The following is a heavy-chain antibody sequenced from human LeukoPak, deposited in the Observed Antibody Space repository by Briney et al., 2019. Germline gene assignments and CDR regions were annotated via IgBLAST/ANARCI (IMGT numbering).Heavy chain of an antibody. Sequence: LSGGSLRLSCVASGFTFSDYSMNWVRQAPGKGLEWVSHISSSSSAISYADSAKGRFTISRDNAKNSLFLQMDSLRVDDTAVYYCASRVGAPDYWGQGTLVTVSS. CDR2: ISSSSSAI. J-gene: IGHJ4*02. V-gene: IGHV3-48*01. CDR1: GFTFSDYS. D-gene: IGHD1-26*01. CDR3: ASRVGAPDY.